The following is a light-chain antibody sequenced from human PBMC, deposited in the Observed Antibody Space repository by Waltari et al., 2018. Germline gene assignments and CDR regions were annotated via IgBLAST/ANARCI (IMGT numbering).Light chain of an antibody. CDR2: WAS. V-gene: IGKV4-1*01. CDR3: QQYFSFPPT. Sequence: DMVLTQSSDSLAVSLGGRATITCKSSQYILYGSNNDNYFTWYQQKPGQPPRVLIYWASTRESGVPDRFSGSGSGTDFTLTISSLQAEDVAVYYCQQYFSFPPTFGGGTKVEIK. CDR1: QYILYGSNNDNY. J-gene: IGKJ4*01.